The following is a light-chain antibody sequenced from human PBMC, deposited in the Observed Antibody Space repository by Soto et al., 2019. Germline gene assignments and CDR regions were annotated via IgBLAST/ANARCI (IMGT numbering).Light chain of an antibody. V-gene: IGKV3-15*01. J-gene: IGKJ4*01. CDR3: QRYNNWPLT. CDR1: QGIGDT. Sequence: EIVMTQSPATLSVSPGESATLSCRASQGIGDTLAWYQQKPGQTPRLLIYDTSTRATGVPARFSGSRSGAEFTLTINSLQSEDFGGYYCQRYNNWPLTFGGGTKVEVK. CDR2: DTS.